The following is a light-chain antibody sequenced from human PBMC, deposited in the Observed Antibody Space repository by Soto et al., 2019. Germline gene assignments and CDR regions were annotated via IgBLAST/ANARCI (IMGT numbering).Light chain of an antibody. Sequence: EIVLTQSPASLSLSPGERATLSCRASQSVDSYLVWYQQKPGQAPRLLIFGASNRATGIPARFSGSGSGTEFTLTIRSLQSEDFAVYYCQQYNNWPPITFGQGTRREIK. CDR2: GAS. CDR1: QSVDSY. CDR3: QQYNNWPPIT. V-gene: IGKV3D-15*01. J-gene: IGKJ5*01.